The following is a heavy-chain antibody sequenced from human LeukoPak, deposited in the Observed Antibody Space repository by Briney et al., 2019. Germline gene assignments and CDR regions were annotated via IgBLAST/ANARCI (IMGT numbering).Heavy chain of an antibody. CDR1: GFTFSSYW. D-gene: IGHD5-18*01. J-gene: IGHJ4*02. V-gene: IGHV3-74*01. CDR2: INSDGSST. Sequence: PGGSLRLSCAASGFTFSSYWMHWVRQAPGKGLVWVSRINSDGSSTSYADSVKGRFTISRDNAKNTLYLQMNSLRAEDTAVYYCARERIRLWLRVFDYWGQGTLVTVSS. CDR3: ARERIRLWLRVFDY.